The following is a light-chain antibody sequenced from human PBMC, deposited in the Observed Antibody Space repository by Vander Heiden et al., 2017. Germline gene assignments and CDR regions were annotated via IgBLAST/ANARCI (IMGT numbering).Light chain of an antibody. J-gene: IGLJ3*02. V-gene: IGLV2-14*03. CDR2: DVS. CDR1: SSDVGGYNY. Sequence: QSALHQPAYVSGSPGQSITFSCTGTSSDVGGYNYFACYQQRPGKAPELMIYDVSTRPSGVSNRFSGSKSGNTASLTISGLQAEDEADYYCSAYTSSHTLVFGGGTKLTVL. CDR3: SAYTSSHTLV.